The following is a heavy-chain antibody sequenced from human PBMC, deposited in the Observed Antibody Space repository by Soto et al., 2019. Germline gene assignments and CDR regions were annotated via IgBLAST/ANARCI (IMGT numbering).Heavy chain of an antibody. V-gene: IGHV4-59*01. D-gene: IGHD4-17*01. CDR3: AGNNVNDYGHYGYFDF. CDR1: GGSISSYY. CDR2: IYYSGST. Sequence: PSETLSLTCTVSGGSISSYYWSWIRQPPGKGLEWIGYIYYSGSTNYNPSLKSRVTISVDTSKNQFSLKLSSVTAADTAVYYCAGNNVNDYGHYGYFDFWGQGTLVTVSS. J-gene: IGHJ4*02.